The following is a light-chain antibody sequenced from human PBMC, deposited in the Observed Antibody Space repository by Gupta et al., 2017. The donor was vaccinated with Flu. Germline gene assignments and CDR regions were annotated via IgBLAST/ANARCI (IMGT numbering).Light chain of an antibody. Sequence: TSLFASVGDRVTNTCRASQSIKYYLCWYEQKPEEAPNLLINAAATWQSGVASRFSGSGCVKDVALTISRRQQEDFAAYYCHETNSHPTNTFGQGTIVEIK. V-gene: IGKV1-39*01. J-gene: IGKJ2*01. CDR3: HETNSHPTNT. CDR2: AAA. CDR1: QSIKYY.